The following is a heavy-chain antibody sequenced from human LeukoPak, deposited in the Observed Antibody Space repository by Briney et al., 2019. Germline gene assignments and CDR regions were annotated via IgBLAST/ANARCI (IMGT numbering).Heavy chain of an antibody. V-gene: IGHV4-38-2*02. CDR2: IYHSGST. J-gene: IGHJ4*02. D-gene: IGHD4-23*01. CDR1: GYSISSGYY. Sequence: SETLSLTCTVSGYSISSGYYWGWIRQPPGKGLEWIGNIYHSGSTYYNPSLMSRVTISVDTSKNQFSLKLSSVTAADTAVYYCARVTDYGGKSLDYWGQGTLVTVSS. CDR3: ARVTDYGGKSLDY.